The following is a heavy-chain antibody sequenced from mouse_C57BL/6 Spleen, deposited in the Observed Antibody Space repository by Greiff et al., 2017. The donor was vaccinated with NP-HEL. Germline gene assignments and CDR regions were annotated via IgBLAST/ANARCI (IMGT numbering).Heavy chain of an antibody. D-gene: IGHD4-1*01. Sequence: VQLQQSGTELVKPGASVKMSCKASGYTFTDYSMHWVKQSPGKSLEWIGYINPSNGGTSYNEKFKGKATLTVNKSSSTAYMELRSLTSEDSAVYYCARGGTGTCAMDYWGQGTSVTVSS. CDR3: ARGGTGTCAMDY. J-gene: IGHJ4*01. CDR1: GYTFTDYS. V-gene: IGHV1-22*01. CDR2: INPSNGGT.